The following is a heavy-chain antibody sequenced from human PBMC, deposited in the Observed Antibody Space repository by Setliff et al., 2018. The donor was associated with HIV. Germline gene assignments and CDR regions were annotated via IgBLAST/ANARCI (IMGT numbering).Heavy chain of an antibody. CDR2: IYHAGNT. CDR3: ARTRARADAFDI. D-gene: IGHD1-26*01. Sequence: PSETLSLTCTVTGYSIISGYYWAWIRQPPGKGLEWIGHIYHAGNTYYNPSLKSRVTISVDTSRNQFSLKLSSVTAADTAVYFCARTRARADAFDIWGQGTMVTVSS. CDR1: GYSIISGYY. V-gene: IGHV4-38-2*02. J-gene: IGHJ3*02.